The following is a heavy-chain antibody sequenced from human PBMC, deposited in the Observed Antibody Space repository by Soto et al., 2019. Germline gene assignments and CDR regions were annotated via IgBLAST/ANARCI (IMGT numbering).Heavy chain of an antibody. V-gene: IGHV3-66*01. CDR3: ARWYGSGSYYAGVDYYGMDV. CDR1: GFTVSSNY. Sequence: HPGGSLRLSCAASGFTVSSNYMSWVRQAPGKGLEWVSVIYSGGSTYYADSVKGRFTISRDNSKNTLYLQMNSLRAEDTAVYYCARWYGSGSYYAGVDYYGMDVWGQGTTVTVSS. CDR2: IYSGGST. D-gene: IGHD3-10*01. J-gene: IGHJ6*02.